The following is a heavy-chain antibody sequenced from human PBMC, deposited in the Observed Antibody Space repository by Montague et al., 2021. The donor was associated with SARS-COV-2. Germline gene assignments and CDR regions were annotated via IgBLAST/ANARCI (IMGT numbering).Heavy chain of an antibody. J-gene: IGHJ5*02. D-gene: IGHD2-2*01. CDR2: NFYSGST. CDR3: ARQGVQLLLEYWFDP. CDR1: GGSTISTTYY. Sequence: SETLSLTCTVSGGSTISTTYYWGSIRQPPGKGLEWTGSNFYSGSTYYTSSLKSRVTISVDTSKNQFSLTLSPVTAAHTAVYYCARQGVQLLLEYWFDPWGQGTLVTVSS. V-gene: IGHV4-39*01.